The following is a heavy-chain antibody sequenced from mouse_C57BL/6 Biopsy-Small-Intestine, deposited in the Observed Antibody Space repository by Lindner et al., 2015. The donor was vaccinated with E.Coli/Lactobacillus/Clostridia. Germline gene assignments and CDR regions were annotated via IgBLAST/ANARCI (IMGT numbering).Heavy chain of an antibody. CDR1: GYTFTDYN. CDR3: ARDYGDYLDY. Sequence: VQLQESGPELVKPGASVKISCKASGYTFTDYNMDWVKQSHGKSLEWIGYIYPNNGGTGYNQKFKSKATLTVDKSSSTAYMELHSLTSEDSAVYYCARDYGDYLDYWGQGTTLTVSS. D-gene: IGHD1-1*02. J-gene: IGHJ2*01. CDR2: IYPNNGGT. V-gene: IGHV1-34*02.